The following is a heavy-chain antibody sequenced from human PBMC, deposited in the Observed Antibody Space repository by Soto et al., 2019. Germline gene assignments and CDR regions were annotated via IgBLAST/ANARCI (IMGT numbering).Heavy chain of an antibody. V-gene: IGHV3-30-3*01. CDR1: GFTFSNYA. CDR3: ARDKEATFDN. Sequence: QVQLVESGGGVVQPGRSLRLSCAASGFTFSNYAIHWVRQAPGKGLEWVAVISYDGSNKDYADYVKGRFTISRDNSKNTLYLQMNSLRAEDTAVYYCARDKEATFDNWVQGTLVTVSS. CDR2: ISYDGSNK. D-gene: IGHD5-12*01. J-gene: IGHJ4*02.